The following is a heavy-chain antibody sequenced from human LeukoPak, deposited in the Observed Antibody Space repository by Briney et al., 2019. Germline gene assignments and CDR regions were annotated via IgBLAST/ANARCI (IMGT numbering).Heavy chain of an antibody. CDR1: GFTFSSYA. J-gene: IGHJ4*02. CDR3: AKQEEQWLVRGAFDY. CDR2: ISGSGGST. V-gene: IGHV3-23*01. D-gene: IGHD6-19*01. Sequence: GGSLRLSCAASGFTFSSYAMSWVRQAPGKGLEWVSAISGSGGSTYYADSVKGRFTISRDNSKNTLYLQMNSLRAEDTAVYYCAKQEEQWLVRGAFDYRGQGTLVTVSS.